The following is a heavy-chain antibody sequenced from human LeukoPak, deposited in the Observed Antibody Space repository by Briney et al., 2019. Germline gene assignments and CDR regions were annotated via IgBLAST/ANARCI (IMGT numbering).Heavy chain of an antibody. CDR3: ARGRTIFGVSSALQH. CDR2: IIPIFGTA. CDR1: GGTFSSYA. V-gene: IGHV1-69*13. Sequence: SVKVSCTASGGTFSSYAISWVRQAPGQGLEWMGGIIPIFGTANYAQKFQGGVTITADESTSTAYMELSSLRSEDTAVYYCARGRTIFGVSSALQHWGQGTLVTVSS. J-gene: IGHJ1*01. D-gene: IGHD3-3*01.